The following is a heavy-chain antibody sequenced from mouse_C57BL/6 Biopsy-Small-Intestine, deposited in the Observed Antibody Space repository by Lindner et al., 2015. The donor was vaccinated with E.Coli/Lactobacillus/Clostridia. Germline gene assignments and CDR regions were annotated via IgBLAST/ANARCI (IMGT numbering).Heavy chain of an antibody. V-gene: IGHV1-74*01. D-gene: IGHD6-1*01. CDR3: ARGYCTSARCYNDFDY. Sequence: SVKVSCKASGGTFSSYSISWVRQAPGQGLEWMGRIIPILDIADYAQKFQGRVTINADKSTNTAYMELSSLRSEDTAVYYCARGYCTSARCYNDFDYWGQGTLVTVSS. CDR1: GGTFSSYS. CDR2: IIPILDIA. J-gene: IGHJ4*01.